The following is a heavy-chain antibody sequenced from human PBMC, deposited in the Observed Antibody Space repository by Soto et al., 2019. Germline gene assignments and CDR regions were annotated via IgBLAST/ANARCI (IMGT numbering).Heavy chain of an antibody. J-gene: IGHJ3*02. V-gene: IGHV3-48*01. CDR3: ARAYGGKEEDINDAFDI. D-gene: IGHD4-17*01. CDR1: GFTFSSYS. Sequence: GESLKISCAASGFTFSSYSMNWVRQAPGKGLEWVSYISSSSSTIYYADSVKGRFTISRNNAKNSLYLQMNSLRAEDTAVYYCARAYGGKEEDINDAFDIWGQGTMVTVSS. CDR2: ISSSSSTI.